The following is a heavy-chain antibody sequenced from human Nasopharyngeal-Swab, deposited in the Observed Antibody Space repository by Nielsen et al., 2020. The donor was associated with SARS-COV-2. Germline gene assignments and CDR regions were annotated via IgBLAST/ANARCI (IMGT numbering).Heavy chain of an antibody. CDR2: IGTAGDT. D-gene: IGHD5-18*01. Sequence: GGSLRLSCAASGFTFSSYDMHWVRQATGKGLEWVSAIGTAGDTYYPGSVKGRFTFSRENAKNSLYLQMNSLRAGDTAVYYCARSRTAMTSPYYYYGMDVWGQGTTVTVSS. CDR3: ARSRTAMTSPYYYYGMDV. J-gene: IGHJ6*02. V-gene: IGHV3-13*01. CDR1: GFTFSSYD.